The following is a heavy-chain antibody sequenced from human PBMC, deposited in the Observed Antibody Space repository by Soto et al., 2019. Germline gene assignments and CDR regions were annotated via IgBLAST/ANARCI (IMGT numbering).Heavy chain of an antibody. V-gene: IGHV4-30-4*01. Sequence: KPSETLSLTCTVSGGSVTSDEDYWSWIRQSPGKGLEWIGYISNSGSTGYNPSLKTRLSISVDRSKNQFTLRLTSVTAADTAVYFCATEGGSTYGYFDYWGQGTQVTVAS. CDR3: ATEGGSTYGYFDY. J-gene: IGHJ4*02. D-gene: IGHD4-17*01. CDR1: GGSVTSDEDY. CDR2: ISNSGST.